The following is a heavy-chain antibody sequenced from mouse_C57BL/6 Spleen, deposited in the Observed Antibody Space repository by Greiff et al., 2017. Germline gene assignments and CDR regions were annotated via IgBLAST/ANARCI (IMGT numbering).Heavy chain of an antibody. J-gene: IGHJ1*03. Sequence: VQLQQPGAELVKPGASVKMSCKASGYTFTSYWITWVKQRPGQGLEWIGDIYPGSGSTKYNEKFKSKATLTVDTSSSTAYMQLSSLTSEDSAVYYCARGDYGSPYWYFDVWGTGTTVTVSS. CDR1: GYTFTSYW. D-gene: IGHD1-1*01. CDR3: ARGDYGSPYWYFDV. V-gene: IGHV1-55*01. CDR2: IYPGSGST.